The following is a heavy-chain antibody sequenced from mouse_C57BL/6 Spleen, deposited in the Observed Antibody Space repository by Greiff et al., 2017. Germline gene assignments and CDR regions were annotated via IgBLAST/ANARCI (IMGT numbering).Heavy chain of an antibody. CDR1: GFTFSDYG. CDR3: ARKKGSKTGAMDY. CDR2: ISSGSSTI. D-gene: IGHD1-1*01. J-gene: IGHJ4*01. Sequence: EVKVVESGGGLVKPGGSLKLSCAASGFTFSDYGMHWVRQAPEKGLEWVAYISSGSSTIYYADTVKGRFTISRDNAKNTLFLQMTSLRSEDTAMYYCARKKGSKTGAMDYWGQGTSVTVSS. V-gene: IGHV5-17*01.